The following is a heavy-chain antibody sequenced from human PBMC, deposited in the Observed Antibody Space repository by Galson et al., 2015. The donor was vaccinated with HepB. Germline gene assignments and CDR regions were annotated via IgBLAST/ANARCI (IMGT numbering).Heavy chain of an antibody. Sequence: SLRLSCAASGFTFSSYAMSWVRQAPGKGLEWVSAISGSGGSTYYADSVKGRFTISRDNSKNTLYLQMNSLRAEDTAVYYCAKDLGLSGSYFFSPHTWVLDAFDIWGQGTMVTVSS. CDR3: AKDLGLSGSYFFSPHTWVLDAFDI. J-gene: IGHJ3*02. D-gene: IGHD1-26*01. CDR1: GFTFSSYA. V-gene: IGHV3-23*01. CDR2: ISGSGGST.